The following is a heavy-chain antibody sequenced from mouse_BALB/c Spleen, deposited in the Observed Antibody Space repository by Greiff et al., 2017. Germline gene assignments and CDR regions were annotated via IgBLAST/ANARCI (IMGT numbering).Heavy chain of an antibody. J-gene: IGHJ4*01. CDR3: ARSSITTVVEMGYAMDY. CDR2: INPSSGYT. D-gene: IGHD1-1*01. V-gene: IGHV1-4*01. Sequence: QVHVKQSGAELARPGASVKMSCKASGYTFTSYTMHWVKQRPGQGLEWIGYINPSSGYTNYNQKFKDKATLTADKSSSTAYMQLSSLTSEDSAVYYCARSSITTVVEMGYAMDYWGQGTSVTVSS. CDR1: GYTFTSYT.